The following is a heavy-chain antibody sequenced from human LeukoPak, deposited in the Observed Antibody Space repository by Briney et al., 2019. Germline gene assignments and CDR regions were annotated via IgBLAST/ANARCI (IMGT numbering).Heavy chain of an antibody. Sequence: PSETLSLTCTVSGGSSSTGSHYWGWIRQPPGKGLEWVGTIYYSGSTYSNPSLKSRVTVPIDTSKSQISLKLNSMTAADTAVYYCARNPFGYCSGGSCSRDFDYWAQGTQVTVSS. CDR3: ARNPFGYCSGGSCSRDFDY. V-gene: IGHV4-39*01. CDR1: GGSSSTGSHY. CDR2: IYYSGST. J-gene: IGHJ4*02. D-gene: IGHD2-15*01.